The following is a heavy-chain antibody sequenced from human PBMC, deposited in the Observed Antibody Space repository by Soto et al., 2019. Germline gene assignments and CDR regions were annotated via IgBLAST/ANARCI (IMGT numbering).Heavy chain of an antibody. V-gene: IGHV3-30*04. CDR2: ISYDGSNK. D-gene: IGHD2-2*01. CDR3: AKDEGPAAQNDYYYYGMDV. J-gene: IGHJ6*02. Sequence: GGSLRLSCAASGFTFSSYAMHWVRQAPGKGLEWVAVISYDGSNKYYADSVKGRFTISRDNSKNTLYLQMNSLRAEDTAVYYCAKDEGPAAQNDYYYYGMDVWGQGTTVTVSS. CDR1: GFTFSSYA.